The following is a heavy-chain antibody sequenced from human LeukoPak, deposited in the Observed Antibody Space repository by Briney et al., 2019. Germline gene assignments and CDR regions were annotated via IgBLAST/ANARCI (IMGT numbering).Heavy chain of an antibody. CDR3: ARRRRGIAARPDHMNYYYYYMDV. CDR2: INHSGST. D-gene: IGHD6-6*01. CDR1: GGSFSGYY. Sequence: PSETLSLTCAVYGGSFSGYYWSWIRQPPGKGLEWIGEINHSGSTNYNPSLKSRVTISVDTSKNQFSLKLSSVTAADTAVYYCARRRRGIAARPDHMNYYYYYMDVWGKGTTVTVSS. V-gene: IGHV4-34*01. J-gene: IGHJ6*03.